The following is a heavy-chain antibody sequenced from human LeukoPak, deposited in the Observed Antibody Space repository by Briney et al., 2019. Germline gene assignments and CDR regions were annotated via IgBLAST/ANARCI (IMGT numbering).Heavy chain of an antibody. CDR2: ISSSGSTI. CDR1: GFTFSSYE. Sequence: GGSLRLSCAASGFTFSSYEMNWVRQAPGKGLEWVSYISSSGSTIYYADSVKGRFTISRDNAKNSLYLQMNSLRAEDTAVYYCARDRYYYDSSGYIRDAFDIWGQGTMVTVSS. D-gene: IGHD3-22*01. V-gene: IGHV3-48*03. CDR3: ARDRYYYDSSGYIRDAFDI. J-gene: IGHJ3*02.